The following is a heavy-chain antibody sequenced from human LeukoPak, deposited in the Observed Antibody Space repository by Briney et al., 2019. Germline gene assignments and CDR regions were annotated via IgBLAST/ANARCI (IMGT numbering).Heavy chain of an antibody. CDR3: AKDGRDGYNQRFYYYGMDV. V-gene: IGHV3-23*01. D-gene: IGHD5-24*01. J-gene: IGHJ6*02. Sequence: PGGSLRLSCAASGFTFSSYAMSWVRQAPGKGLEWVSAISGSGGSTYYADSVKGRFTISRDNSKNTLYLQMNSLRAEDTAVYYCAKDGRDGYNQRFYYYGMDVWGQRTTVTVSS. CDR2: ISGSGGST. CDR1: GFTFSSYA.